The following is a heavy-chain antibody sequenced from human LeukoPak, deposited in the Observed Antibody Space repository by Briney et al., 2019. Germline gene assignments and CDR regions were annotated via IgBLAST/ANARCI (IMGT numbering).Heavy chain of an antibody. Sequence: SVKVSCKASGGTFSSYAISWVRQAPGQGLGLMGRIIPIFGTANYAQKFQGRVTITTDESTSTAYMELSSLRSEDTAVYYCARNYCSGGSCYEYYFDYWGQGTLVTVSS. CDR1: GGTFSSYA. CDR2: IIPIFGTA. J-gene: IGHJ4*02. V-gene: IGHV1-69*05. CDR3: ARNYCSGGSCYEYYFDY. D-gene: IGHD2-15*01.